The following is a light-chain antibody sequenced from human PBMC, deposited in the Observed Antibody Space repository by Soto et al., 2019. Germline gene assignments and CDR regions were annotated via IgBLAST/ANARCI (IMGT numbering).Light chain of an antibody. CDR1: QDIRTN. Sequence: EIVMTQSPATLSVSPGERATLSCRASQDIRTNLAWYQQKPGQAPRLLIYGASTRAAGIPARFSGSGSGTDFTLTISSLQSEDFALYHCQQYSDWPPSTFGQGTKVEI. CDR2: GAS. J-gene: IGKJ1*01. V-gene: IGKV3-15*01. CDR3: QQYSDWPPST.